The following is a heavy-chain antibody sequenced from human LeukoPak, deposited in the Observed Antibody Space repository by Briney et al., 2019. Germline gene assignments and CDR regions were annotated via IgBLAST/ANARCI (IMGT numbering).Heavy chain of an antibody. V-gene: IGHV1-24*01. Sequence: ASVKVSCKVSGYTLTELSMHWVRQAPGKGLEWMGGFDPEDGETIYAQKFQGRVTMTEDTSTDTAYMELSSLRSEDTAVYYCAGRYSYRYRPGFDYWGQGTLVTVSS. CDR1: GYTLTELS. CDR2: FDPEDGET. J-gene: IGHJ4*02. CDR3: AGRYSYRYRPGFDY. D-gene: IGHD5-18*01.